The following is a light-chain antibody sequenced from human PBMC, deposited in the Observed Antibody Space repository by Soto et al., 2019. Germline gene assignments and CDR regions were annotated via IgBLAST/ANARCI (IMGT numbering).Light chain of an antibody. CDR1: SSDVGTYKY. Sequence: QSALTQPASVSACPGQPITISCTGSSSDVGTYKYVSWYQHHPGKAPKLMIYDVSNRPSGVSNRFSGSKSGNTASLTISGLQAEDEADYYCSSYTSSSTLPLYVFGTGTKVTVL. J-gene: IGLJ1*01. CDR3: SSYTSSSTLPLYV. V-gene: IGLV2-14*03. CDR2: DVS.